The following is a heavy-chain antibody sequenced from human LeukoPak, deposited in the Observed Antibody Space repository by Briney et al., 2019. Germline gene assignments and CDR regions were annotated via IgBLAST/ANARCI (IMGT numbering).Heavy chain of an antibody. CDR2: ISSSSSYI. D-gene: IGHD1-1*01. Sequence: GGSLRLSCAASGFTFSSYSMNWVRQAPGKGLEWVSSISSSSSYIYYADSVKGRFTISRDNAKNSLYLQMNSLRAEDTAVYYCARDLAGGSVFNIWGQGKMVTVSS. CDR1: GFTFSSYS. J-gene: IGHJ3*02. V-gene: IGHV3-21*01. CDR3: ARDLAGGSVFNI.